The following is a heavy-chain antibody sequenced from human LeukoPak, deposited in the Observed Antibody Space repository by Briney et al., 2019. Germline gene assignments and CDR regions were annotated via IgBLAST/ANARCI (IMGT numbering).Heavy chain of an antibody. CDR2: ISYDGNNK. CDR1: GFTISSYA. Sequence: GGSLRLSCAASGFTISSYAMHWVRQAPGKGLEWVAVISYDGNNKYYADSVKGRFTISRDNSKNTLYLQMNSLRAEDTAVYYCAKYYYGSGDVWGTGTTVTVSS. CDR3: AKYYYGSGDV. D-gene: IGHD3-10*01. V-gene: IGHV3-30*04. J-gene: IGHJ6*04.